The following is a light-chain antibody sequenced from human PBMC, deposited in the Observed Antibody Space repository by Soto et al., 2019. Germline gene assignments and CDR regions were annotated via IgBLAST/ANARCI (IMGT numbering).Light chain of an antibody. CDR1: QSVSSN. V-gene: IGKV3-15*01. Sequence: EIVMTQSPATLSVSPGERATLSCRASQSVSSNLAWYQQKPGQAPRLLIYGASTRATGIPARFSGSGSGTEFTLTISSLQSEDFALYYCQQYNNWPRKFGQGTKV. CDR2: GAS. CDR3: QQYNNWPRK. J-gene: IGKJ1*01.